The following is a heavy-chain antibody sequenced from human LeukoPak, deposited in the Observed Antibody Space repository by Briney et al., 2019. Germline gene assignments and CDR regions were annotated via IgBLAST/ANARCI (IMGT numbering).Heavy chain of an antibody. J-gene: IGHJ3*02. D-gene: IGHD3-9*01. V-gene: IGHV4-4*02. CDR3: ARGLDYDILTGYPVNAFDM. CDR2: IYHRGST. CDR1: GGSISSSNW. Sequence: PSETLSLTCAVSGGSISSSNWWSWVRQPPGKGLEWIGEIYHRGSTSYNPSLKSRVTISVDTSKNQLSLKLSSVTAADTAVYYCARGLDYDILTGYPVNAFDMWGQGTMVTVSS.